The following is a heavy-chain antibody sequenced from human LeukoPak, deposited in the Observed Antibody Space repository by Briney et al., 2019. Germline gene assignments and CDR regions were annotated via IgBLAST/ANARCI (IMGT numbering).Heavy chain of an antibody. CDR2: IKQDGSEK. Sequence: GGSLRLSCAASGFTFSSYWMSWVRQAPGKGPEWVANIKQDGSEKYYVGSVKGRFTISRDNAKNSLYLQMNSLRAEDTAVYYCARDAGTYCGGDCYEAFDIWGQGTMVTVSS. V-gene: IGHV3-7*03. CDR1: GFTFSSYW. CDR3: ARDAGTYCGGDCYEAFDI. D-gene: IGHD2-21*02. J-gene: IGHJ3*02.